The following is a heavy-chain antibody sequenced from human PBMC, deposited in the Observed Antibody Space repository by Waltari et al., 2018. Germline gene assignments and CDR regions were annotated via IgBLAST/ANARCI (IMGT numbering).Heavy chain of an antibody. CDR1: GGSISSYY. J-gene: IGHJ3*02. CDR2: IYTSGST. V-gene: IGHV4-4*07. CDR3: ARGGYDFWSGSFDI. Sequence: QVQLQESGPGLVKPSETLSLTCTVSGGSISSYYWSWIRQPAGKGLEWIGSIYTSGSTNHNPSLKSRVTMSVDTSKNQFSLKLSSVTAADTAVYYCARGGYDFWSGSFDIWGQGTMVTVSS. D-gene: IGHD3-3*01.